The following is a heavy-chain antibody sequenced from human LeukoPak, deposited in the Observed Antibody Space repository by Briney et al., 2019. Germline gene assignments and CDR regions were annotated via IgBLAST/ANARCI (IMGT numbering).Heavy chain of an antibody. CDR1: GFTSSSYG. D-gene: IGHD3-3*01. J-gene: IGHJ6*02. CDR3: ARGYDFWSGYYPYGMDV. CDR2: IWYDGSNK. V-gene: IGHV3-33*01. Sequence: GRSLRLSCAASGFTSSSYGMHWVRQAPGKGLEWVAVIWYDGSNKYYADSVKGRFTISRDNSKNTLYLQMNSLRAEDTAVYYCARGYDFWSGYYPYGMDVWGQGTTVTVSS.